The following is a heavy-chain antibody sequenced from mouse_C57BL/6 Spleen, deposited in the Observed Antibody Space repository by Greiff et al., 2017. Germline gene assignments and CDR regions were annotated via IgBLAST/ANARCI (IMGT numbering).Heavy chain of an antibody. CDR2: IYPGDGAI. CDR1: GYAFSSYW. D-gene: IGHD1-1*01. V-gene: IGHV1-80*01. CDR3: ARPHYYGSSYVPYFEY. Sequence: VQLQESGAELVKPGASVKISCKASGYAFSSYWMNWVKQRPGKGLEWIGQIYPGDGAINYNGKFKGKATLTADKSSSTAYMQLSSLTSEDSAVYFCARPHYYGSSYVPYFEYWGQGTTRTVSS. J-gene: IGHJ2*01.